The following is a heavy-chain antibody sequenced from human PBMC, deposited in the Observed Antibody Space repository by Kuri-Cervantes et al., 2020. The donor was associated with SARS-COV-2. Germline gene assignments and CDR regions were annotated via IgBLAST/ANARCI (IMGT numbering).Heavy chain of an antibody. D-gene: IGHD6-19*01. J-gene: IGHJ6*02. CDR1: GGSFSGYY. CDR2: INHSGST. V-gene: IGHV4-34*01. CDR3: ARGVGAAVAGTLITNYYYYGMDV. Sequence: SQTLSLTCAVYGGSFSGYYWSWIRQPPGKGLEWIGEINHSGSTNYNPSLKSRVTISVDTSKNQFSLKLSSVTAAATAVYYCARGVGAAVAGTLITNYYYYGMDVWGQGTTVTVSS.